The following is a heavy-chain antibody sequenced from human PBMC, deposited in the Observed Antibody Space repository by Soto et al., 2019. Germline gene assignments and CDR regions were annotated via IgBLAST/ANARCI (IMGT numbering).Heavy chain of an antibody. CDR1: GYTFTSYG. Sequence: ASVKVSCKASGYTFTSYGISWVRQAPGQGLEWMGWISAYNGNTNYAQRLQGRVTMTTDTSTSTAYMELRSLRSDDTAVYYCARVTYYYDSSGYSTFDYWGQGTLVTVSS. CDR3: ARVTYYYDSSGYSTFDY. D-gene: IGHD3-22*01. CDR2: ISAYNGNT. J-gene: IGHJ4*02. V-gene: IGHV1-18*01.